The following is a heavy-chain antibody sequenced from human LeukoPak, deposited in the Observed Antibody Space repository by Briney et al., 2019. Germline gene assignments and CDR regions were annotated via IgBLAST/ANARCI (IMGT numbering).Heavy chain of an antibody. J-gene: IGHJ3*02. D-gene: IGHD1-7*01. Sequence: GGSLRLSCAASGFTFSSYGMNWVRQAPGKGLEWVSSISSSSSYIYYADSVKGRFTISRDNAKNSLYLQMNSLRAEDTAVYYCARSWNYGAFDIWGQGTMVTVSS. CDR3: ARSWNYGAFDI. V-gene: IGHV3-21*01. CDR1: GFTFSSYG. CDR2: ISSSSSYI.